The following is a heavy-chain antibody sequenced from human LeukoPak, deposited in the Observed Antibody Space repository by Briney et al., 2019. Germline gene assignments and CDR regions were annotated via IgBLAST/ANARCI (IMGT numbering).Heavy chain of an antibody. CDR1: GDSVSSNSAA. CDR3: AREVPYCSSTSCQLGGFDP. V-gene: IGHV6-1*01. CDR2: TYYRSKWYN. J-gene: IGHJ5*02. D-gene: IGHD2-2*01. Sequence: SQTLSLTCAISGDSVSSNSAAWNWIRQSPSRGLEWLGRTYYRSKWYNDYAVSVKSRITINPDTSKNQFSLQLNSVTPEDTAVYYCAREVPYCSSTSCQLGGFDPWGQGTLVTVSS.